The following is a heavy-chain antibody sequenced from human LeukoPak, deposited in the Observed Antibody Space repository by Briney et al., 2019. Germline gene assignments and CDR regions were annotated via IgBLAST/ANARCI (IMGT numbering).Heavy chain of an antibody. Sequence: GGSLRLSCAASGFTFSSYWMSWVRQAPGKGLEWVANIKQDGSEKYYVDSVKGRSTISRDNAKNSLYLQMNSLRAEDTAVYYCASTYDSSGYFFDYWGQGTLVTVSS. D-gene: IGHD3-22*01. J-gene: IGHJ4*02. V-gene: IGHV3-7*01. CDR3: ASTYDSSGYFFDY. CDR1: GFTFSSYW. CDR2: IKQDGSEK.